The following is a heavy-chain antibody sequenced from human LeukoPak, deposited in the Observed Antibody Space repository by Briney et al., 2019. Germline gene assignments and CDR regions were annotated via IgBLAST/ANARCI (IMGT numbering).Heavy chain of an antibody. CDR1: GFTFSSYA. D-gene: IGHD3-10*01. V-gene: IGHV3-23*01. CDR3: AKDGRSGSSRWFDY. Sequence: GGSLRLFCAASGFTFSSYAMSWVRQAPGKGLEWVSAISGSGGSTYYADSVKGRFTISRDNSKNTLYLQMNSLRAEDTAVYYRAKDGRSGSSRWFDYWGQGTLVTVSS. J-gene: IGHJ4*02. CDR2: ISGSGGST.